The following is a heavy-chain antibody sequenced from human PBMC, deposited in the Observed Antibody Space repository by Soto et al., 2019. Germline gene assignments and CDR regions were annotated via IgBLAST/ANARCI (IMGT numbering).Heavy chain of an antibody. V-gene: IGHV3-74*01. J-gene: IGHJ4*02. CDR2: ISTDGSST. CDR3: ARGGTVTTRWGLFGS. CDR1: GFTFSSFW. D-gene: IGHD4-17*01. Sequence: EVQLVESGGGLVQPGGSLRLSCAASGFTFSSFWMHWVRQTPGKGPVWVSRISTDGSSTGYADSVKGRFTISRDSAKKTLYLPTESLRAEDTAICYCARGGTVTTRWGLFGSLGQGTPVTVSS.